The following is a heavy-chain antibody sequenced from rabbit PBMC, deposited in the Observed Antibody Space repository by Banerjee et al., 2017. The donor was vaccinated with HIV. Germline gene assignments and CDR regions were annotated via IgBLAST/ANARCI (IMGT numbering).Heavy chain of an antibody. D-gene: IGHD6-1*01. Sequence: QEQLEESGGDLVKPEGSLTLTCTASGFSFSGSYWICWVRQAPGKGLEWIGCISTGSGNTYYASWAKGRFTISKTSSTTVDLKMTSLTAADTATYFCARRDGAGYAGYGYADLWGPRTLVTVS. V-gene: IGHV1S45*01. J-gene: IGHJ4*01. CDR2: ISTGSGNT. CDR1: GFSFSGSYW. CDR3: ARRDGAGYAGYGYADL.